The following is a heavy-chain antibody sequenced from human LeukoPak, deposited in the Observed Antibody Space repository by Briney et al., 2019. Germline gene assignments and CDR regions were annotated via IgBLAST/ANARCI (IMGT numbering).Heavy chain of an antibody. J-gene: IGHJ4*02. Sequence: SETLSLTCTVPGGSISSTSYYWGWIRQPRGKGLEWIGSIYYSGTTYYNPSLKSRVTISVDTSKNQFSLKLSSVTAADTAVYYCASKRIHLDFDYWGQGTLVTVSS. CDR3: ASKRIHLDFDY. CDR2: IYYSGTT. V-gene: IGHV4-39*01. D-gene: IGHD5-18*01. CDR1: GGSISSTSYY.